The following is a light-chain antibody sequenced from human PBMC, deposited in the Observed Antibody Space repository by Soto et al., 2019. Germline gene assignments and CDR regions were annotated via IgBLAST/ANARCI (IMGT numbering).Light chain of an antibody. CDR2: GAS. J-gene: IGKJ2*02. Sequence: EIVLTQSPGTLSLSPGERATLSCRASQSVSSSYLAWYQQKPGQAPRLLIYGASSRATGIQDRFSGSGSGTEFTLTISSLEPEDFAVYYCQQYGSSPRTFGQGTKLEIK. CDR3: QQYGSSPRT. V-gene: IGKV3-20*01. CDR1: QSVSSSY.